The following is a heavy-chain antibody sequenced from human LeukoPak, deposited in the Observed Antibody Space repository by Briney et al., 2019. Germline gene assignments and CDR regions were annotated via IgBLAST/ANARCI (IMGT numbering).Heavy chain of an antibody. D-gene: IGHD2-8*01. V-gene: IGHV1-18*01. CDR1: GYSENFYG. CDR3: AGSLGYCTSNVCYLKY. CDR2: ISAQHGQT. J-gene: IGHJ4*02. Sequence: ASVKVSCKTSGYSENFYGITWIRQVAGQGLEWMGWISAQHGQTEYAPNSQDRVTMTIDTYTNTAYMELRSLRSDDTAVYYCAGSLGYCTSNVCYLKYWGQGTLVTVSS.